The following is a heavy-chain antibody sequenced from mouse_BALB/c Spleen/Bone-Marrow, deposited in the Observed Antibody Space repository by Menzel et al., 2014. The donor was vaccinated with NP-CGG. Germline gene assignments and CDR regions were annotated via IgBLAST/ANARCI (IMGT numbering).Heavy chain of an antibody. J-gene: IGHJ4*01. CDR1: GYAFTNYL. D-gene: IGHD4-1*01. CDR3: ARCLTVTSAMGY. V-gene: IGHV1-54*01. Sequence: QVQLQQPGAELVRPETSVKVSCKASGYAFTNYLIEWVKQRPGQGLEWIGVINPGSGGTNYNEKFKAKATLTADKSSSTAYKQLSSLTSDASALYFGARCLTVTSAMGYWGEGTPVTGSS. CDR2: INPGSGGT.